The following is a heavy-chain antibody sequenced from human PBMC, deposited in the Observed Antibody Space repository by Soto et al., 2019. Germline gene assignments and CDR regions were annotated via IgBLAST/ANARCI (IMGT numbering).Heavy chain of an antibody. CDR3: ATDTVSPLVDV. J-gene: IGHJ6*02. CDR1: GFTFSSYS. Sequence: EVQLVESGGGLVQPGGSLRLSCAASGFTFSSYSMNWVRQAPGKGLEWVSYISSSSSTIYYADSVKGRFTISRDNAKNSLYQQMNSLRDEDTAVYYCATDTVSPLVDVWGQGTTVTVSS. V-gene: IGHV3-48*02. D-gene: IGHD4-4*01. CDR2: ISSSSSTI.